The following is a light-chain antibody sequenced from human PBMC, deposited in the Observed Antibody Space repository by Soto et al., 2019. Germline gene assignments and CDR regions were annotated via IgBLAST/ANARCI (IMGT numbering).Light chain of an antibody. V-gene: IGLV1-44*01. CDR3: ASWDDSLNGLL. J-gene: IGLJ1*01. CDR1: SSNIGINA. CDR2: DNN. Sequence: QLVLTQPPSTSATLGQRVTISCSGSSSNIGINAVNWYQQLPGAAPKLLMYDNNQRPSGVPDRVSGSKSGTSASLAISGLQSEDEADYYCASWDDSLNGLLFGTGTKVTVL.